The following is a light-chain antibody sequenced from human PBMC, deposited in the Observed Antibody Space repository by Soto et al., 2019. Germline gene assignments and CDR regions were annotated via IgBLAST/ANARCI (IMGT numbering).Light chain of an antibody. CDR3: YSYAGSYTWV. V-gene: IGLV2-11*01. CDR1: SSDVGGYHY. CDR2: NVS. J-gene: IGLJ1*01. Sequence: QSVLTQPRSVSASPGQSVTISCIGTSSDVGGYHYVSWYQQHPGKAPKFIIYNVSKRPSGVPDRFSGSKSGSTASLTISGLQADDEADYYCYSYAGSYTWVFGTGTKVTVL.